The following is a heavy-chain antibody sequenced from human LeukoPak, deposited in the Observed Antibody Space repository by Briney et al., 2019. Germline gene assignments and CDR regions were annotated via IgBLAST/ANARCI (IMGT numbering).Heavy chain of an antibody. CDR1: GFTFSNYA. D-gene: IGHD2-21*02. CDR3: ARDDPRPDCLLDY. V-gene: IGHV3-64*01. J-gene: IGHJ4*02. CDR2: ITDNGAIT. Sequence: PGGSLRLSCAASGFTFSNYAMHWVRQAPGKGLEYVSAITDNGAITDYANSVKGRFTISRDNSHNTVSLQMGSLGVEDMAVYYCARDDPRPDCLLDYWGQGTLVTVSS.